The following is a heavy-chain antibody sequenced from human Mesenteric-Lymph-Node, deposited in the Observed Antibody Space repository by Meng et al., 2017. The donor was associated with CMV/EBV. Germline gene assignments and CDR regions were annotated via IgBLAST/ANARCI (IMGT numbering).Heavy chain of an antibody. V-gene: IGHV5-51*01. J-gene: IGHJ4*02. D-gene: IGHD4-17*01. CDR1: GYRFTNTW. CDR2: IYPGDSDA. Sequence: GESLKISWKGSGYRFTNTWIGRVRQMPGKGLEWMGIIYPGDSDARYSPSFQGQVTISADKSISTAYLQWSSLKASDTDMYYCVRQDTVTTWVVYWGQGTLVTVSS. CDR3: VRQDTVTTWVVY.